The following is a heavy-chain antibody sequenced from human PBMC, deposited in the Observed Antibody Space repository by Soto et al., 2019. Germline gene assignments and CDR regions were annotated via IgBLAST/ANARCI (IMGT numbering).Heavy chain of an antibody. CDR3: ARGPRYGMDV. V-gene: IGHV1-2*02. J-gene: IGHJ6*02. CDR1: GYTFIGFY. CDR2: INPNTGFT. Sequence: QVQLVQSGAEVKKPGASVKVSCKASGYTFIGFYMHWVRQAPGQGPEWMAFINPNTGFTNYAQKFKGRVTMTRDTSISTAYMEVSRLRSDDTAVYYCARGPRYGMDVWGQGTTVIVS.